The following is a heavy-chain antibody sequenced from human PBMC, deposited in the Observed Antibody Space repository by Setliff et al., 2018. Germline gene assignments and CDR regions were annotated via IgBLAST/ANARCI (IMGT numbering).Heavy chain of an antibody. D-gene: IGHD3-3*01. CDR1: GGSISSAPYY. Sequence: SETLSLTCTVSGGSISSAPYYWSWIRQPAGKGPEWIGHIYTSWSSNYNPSLKSRVTMPIDTSKNQFSLNLSSVTAADTAVYYCARVAGFLYIDVWGKGTTVTVSS. V-gene: IGHV4-61*09. CDR3: ARVAGFLYIDV. CDR2: IYTSWSS. J-gene: IGHJ6*03.